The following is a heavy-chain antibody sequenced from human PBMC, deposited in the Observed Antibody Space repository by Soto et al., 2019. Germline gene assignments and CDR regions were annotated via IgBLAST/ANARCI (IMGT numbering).Heavy chain of an antibody. V-gene: IGHV1-3*01. D-gene: IGHD3-9*01. CDR3: ARNYDILTGALDY. CDR1: GYTFTSYA. J-gene: IGHJ4*02. Sequence: ASVKVSCKASGYTFTSYAMHWVRQAPGQRLEWMGWINAGNGNTKYSQKFQGRVTITRDTSASTAYMELSSLRSEDTAVYYCARNYDILTGALDYWGQGTLVTVS. CDR2: INAGNGNT.